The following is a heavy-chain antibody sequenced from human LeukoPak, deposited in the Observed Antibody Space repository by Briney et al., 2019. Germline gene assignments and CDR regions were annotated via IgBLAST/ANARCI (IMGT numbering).Heavy chain of an antibody. CDR2: INAGNGNT. V-gene: IGHV1-3*01. J-gene: IGHJ4*02. Sequence: ASVKVSCKASGYTFTSYAMHWVRRAPGQRLEWMGWINAGNGNTKYSRKFQGRVTITRDTSASAAYMELSSLRSEDTAVYYCARPYGSGKSFFDYWGQGTLVTVSS. CDR3: ARPYGSGKSFFDY. D-gene: IGHD3-10*01. CDR1: GYTFTSYA.